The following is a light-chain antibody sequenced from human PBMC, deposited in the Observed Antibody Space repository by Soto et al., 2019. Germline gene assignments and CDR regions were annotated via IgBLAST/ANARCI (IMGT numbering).Light chain of an antibody. V-gene: IGLV2-8*01. Sequence: QSALTQPPSASGSPGQSVTISCTGTSSDIGGYNFVSWYQQHPGKAPRLILYDVIKRPSGVPDRFSGSKSGNTASLTVSGLQAEDEADYYCSSHAGNSAVFGGGTQLTVL. CDR2: DVI. J-gene: IGLJ2*01. CDR1: SSDIGGYNF. CDR3: SSHAGNSAV.